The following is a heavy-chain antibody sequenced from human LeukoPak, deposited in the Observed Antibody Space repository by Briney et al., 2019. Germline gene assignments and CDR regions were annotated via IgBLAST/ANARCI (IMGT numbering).Heavy chain of an antibody. CDR2: ISSSGSTI. CDR1: GFTFSDYY. Sequence: PGGSLRLSCAASGFTFSDYYMSWILQAPGKGLEWVSYISSSGSTIYYADSVKGRSTISRDNAKNSLYLQMNSLRVEDMALYYCAARRGAAAGTDYFDDWGQGTLVTVSS. CDR3: AARRGAAAGTDYFDD. J-gene: IGHJ4*02. V-gene: IGHV3-11*01. D-gene: IGHD6-13*01.